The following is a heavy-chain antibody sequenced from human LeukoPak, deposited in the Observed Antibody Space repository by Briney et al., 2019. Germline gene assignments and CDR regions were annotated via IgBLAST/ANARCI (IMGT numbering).Heavy chain of an antibody. V-gene: IGHV4-34*01. CDR2: INHSGST. Sequence: SETLSLTCAVYGGSFSGYYWSWTRQPPGKGLEWIGEINHSGSTNYNPSLKSRVTISVDTSKNQFSLKLSSVTAADTAVYYCARGNSSSWYASEWFDPWGQGTLVTVSS. D-gene: IGHD6-13*01. CDR1: GGSFSGYY. J-gene: IGHJ5*02. CDR3: ARGNSSSWYASEWFDP.